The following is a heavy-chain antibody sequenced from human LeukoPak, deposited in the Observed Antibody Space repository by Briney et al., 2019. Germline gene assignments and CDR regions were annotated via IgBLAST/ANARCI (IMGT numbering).Heavy chain of an antibody. V-gene: IGHV4-31*03. CDR3: ARDRGGTMIGPPESWFDP. D-gene: IGHD3-22*01. Sequence: SETLSLTCSVSGGSISSGGYSWSWIRQHPGKGLEWIGYIYYSGSTYYNPSLKSRVTISVDTSKNQFSLKLSSVTATDTAVYYCARDRGGTMIGPPESWFDPWGQGTLVTVSS. J-gene: IGHJ5*02. CDR1: GGSISSGGYS. CDR2: IYYSGST.